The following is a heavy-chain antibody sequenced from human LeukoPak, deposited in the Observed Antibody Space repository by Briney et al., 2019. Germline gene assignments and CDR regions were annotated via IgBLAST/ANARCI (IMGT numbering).Heavy chain of an antibody. V-gene: IGHV1-69*13. CDR3: ARDLGYSSSWYVFDY. J-gene: IGHJ4*02. CDR2: IIPIFGTA. D-gene: IGHD6-13*01. Sequence: SVKVSCKASGGTFSSYAISWVRQVPGQGLEWMGGIIPIFGTANYAQKFQGRVTITADESTSTAYMELSSLRSEDTAVYYCARDLGYSSSWYVFDYWGQGTLVTVSS. CDR1: GGTFSSYA.